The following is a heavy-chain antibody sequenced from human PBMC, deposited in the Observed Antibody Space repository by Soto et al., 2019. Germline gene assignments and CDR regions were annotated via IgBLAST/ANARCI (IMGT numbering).Heavy chain of an antibody. V-gene: IGHV6-1*01. CDR1: GINISRDVVA. CDR2: TYYRSKWCF. D-gene: IGHD6-19*01. Sequence: PSPTLSLTCAISGINISRDVVAWNWIRQSPSRGLEWLGRTYYRSKWCFDYAVSVKSRITINPDTSKNLFSLQLNSVTPEDTAVYYCARAYSSGWYSYFDFWGQGTLVTVS. J-gene: IGHJ4*02. CDR3: ARAYSSGWYSYFDF.